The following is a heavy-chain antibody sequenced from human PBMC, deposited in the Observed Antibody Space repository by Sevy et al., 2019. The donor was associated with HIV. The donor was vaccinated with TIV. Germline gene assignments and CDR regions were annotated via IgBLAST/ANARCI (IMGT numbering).Heavy chain of an antibody. CDR1: GGSFSGYY. J-gene: IGHJ3*02. D-gene: IGHD3-22*01. V-gene: IGHV4-34*01. CDR3: ARSLYYYDSSGYRNDAFDI. CDR2: INHSGST. Sequence: SETLSLTCAVYGGSFSGYYWSWIRQPPGEGLEWIGEINHSGSTNYNPSLKSRVTISVDTSKNQFSLKLSSVTAADTAVYYCARSLYYYDSSGYRNDAFDIWGQGTMVTVSS.